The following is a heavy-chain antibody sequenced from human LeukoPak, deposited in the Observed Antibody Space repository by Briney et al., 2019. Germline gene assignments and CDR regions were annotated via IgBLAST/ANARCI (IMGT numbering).Heavy chain of an antibody. D-gene: IGHD2-21*02. CDR1: GGSISSYY. V-gene: IGHV4-59*01. CDR3: ARAGGVVTAPFDY. CDR2: IYYSGST. Sequence: SETLSLTCTVSGGSISSYYRSWIRQPPGKGLEWIGYIYYSGSTNYNPSLKSRVTISVDTSKNQFPLKLSSVTAADTAVYYCARAGGVVTAPFDYWGQGTLVTVSS. J-gene: IGHJ4*02.